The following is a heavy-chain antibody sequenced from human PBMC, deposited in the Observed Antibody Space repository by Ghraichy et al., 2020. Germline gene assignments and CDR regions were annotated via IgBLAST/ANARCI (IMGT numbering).Heavy chain of an antibody. Sequence: GGSLRLSCSVSGFTFINYAMHWVRQAPGKGLEYVSAIDSNGGSTFYADSVKGRFIISRDNARNTLYLHMSSLRTEDTAVYYCVTRGTITAGLDYWGRGILVPVSS. CDR3: VTRGTITAGLDY. V-gene: IGHV3-64D*06. D-gene: IGHD1-1*01. CDR2: IDSNGGST. J-gene: IGHJ4*02. CDR1: GFTFINYA.